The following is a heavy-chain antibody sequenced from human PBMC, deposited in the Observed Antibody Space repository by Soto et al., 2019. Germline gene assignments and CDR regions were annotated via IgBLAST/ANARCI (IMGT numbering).Heavy chain of an antibody. CDR3: ASALLLWPRAANGMDV. CDR2: IDYSGGT. CDR1: GGSITSGGYY. V-gene: IGHV4-31*03. D-gene: IGHD3-10*01. Sequence: QVQLQESGPGLVKPSQTLSLICSVSGGSITSGGYYWNWIRQHPGKGLQWVGCIDYSGGTTYNPSLKSRLYMAIDITKNPFPLRPTSVNAADKAVYLCASALLLWPRAANGMDVWGQGTTVTVSS. J-gene: IGHJ6*02.